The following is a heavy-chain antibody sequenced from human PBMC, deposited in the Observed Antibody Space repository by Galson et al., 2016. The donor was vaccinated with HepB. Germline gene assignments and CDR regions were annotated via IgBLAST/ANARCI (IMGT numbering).Heavy chain of an antibody. Sequence: SVKVSCKASGGTFSSYTISWVRQAPGQGLEWMGRIIPILGIANYAQKFQGRVTITADKSTSTASMGLSSLRSEDQAVYYGARVRGWNDITRWGVDVWGKGTTFTVSS. J-gene: IGHJ6*04. CDR2: IIPILGIA. D-gene: IGHD1-1*01. V-gene: IGHV1-69*02. CDR1: GGTFSSYT. CDR3: ARVRGWNDITRWGVDV.